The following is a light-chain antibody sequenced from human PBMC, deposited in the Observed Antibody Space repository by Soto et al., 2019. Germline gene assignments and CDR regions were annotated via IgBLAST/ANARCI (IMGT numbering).Light chain of an antibody. Sequence: DIQMTQSPSTLSASVGDRVTITCRARQSISSWLAWYQQKPGKAPKLLIYKASSLESGVPSRFSGSGSGTEFTLTISSLQPDDFAPYYCQQYNSYSPYTFGQGTKLEIK. CDR2: KAS. CDR3: QQYNSYSPYT. J-gene: IGKJ2*01. CDR1: QSISSW. V-gene: IGKV1-5*03.